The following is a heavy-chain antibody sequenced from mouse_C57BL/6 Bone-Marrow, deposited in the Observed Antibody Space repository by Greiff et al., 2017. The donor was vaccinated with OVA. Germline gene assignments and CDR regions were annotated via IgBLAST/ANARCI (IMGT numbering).Heavy chain of an antibody. CDR1: GFTFSSYT. J-gene: IGHJ3*01. CDR3: ARHFGPWFAY. CDR2: ISGGGGNT. Sequence: EVKLKESGGGLVKPGGSLKLSCAASGFTFSSYTMSWVRQTPEKRLEWVATISGGGGNTYYPDSVKGRFTISRDNAKNTLYLQMSSLRSEDTALYYCARHFGPWFAYWGQGTLVTVSA. V-gene: IGHV5-9*01.